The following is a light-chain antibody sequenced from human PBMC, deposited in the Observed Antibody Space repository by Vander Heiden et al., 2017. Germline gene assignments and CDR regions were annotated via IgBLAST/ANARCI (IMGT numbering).Light chain of an antibody. Sequence: DIQMTQSPSTLSASVGDRVTITCRASQSISSWLAWYQQKPGKAPNLLIYGASSLESGVPSRFSGSGSGTEFTLTITSLQPDDFATYFCQQYVTYPWTFGQGTKVEIK. CDR1: QSISSW. J-gene: IGKJ1*01. V-gene: IGKV1-5*03. CDR2: GAS. CDR3: QQYVTYPWT.